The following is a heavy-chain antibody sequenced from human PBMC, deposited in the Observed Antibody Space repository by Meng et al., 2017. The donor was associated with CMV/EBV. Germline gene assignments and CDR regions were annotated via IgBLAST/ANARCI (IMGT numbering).Heavy chain of an antibody. CDR1: GGSISSYY. V-gene: IGHV4-59*01. Sequence: GSLRLSCTVSGGSISSYYWSWIRQPPGKGLEWVGYIYYSGSTNYNPSLKSRVTISVDTSENQFSLKLSSVTAADTAVYYCAGSSLRFLELDYYYYGMDVRGKGTTVTVSS. D-gene: IGHD3-3*01. J-gene: IGHJ6*04. CDR2: IYYSGST. CDR3: AGSSLRFLELDYYYYGMDV.